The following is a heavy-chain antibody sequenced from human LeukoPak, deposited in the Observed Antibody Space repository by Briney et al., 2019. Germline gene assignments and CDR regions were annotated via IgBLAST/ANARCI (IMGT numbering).Heavy chain of an antibody. CDR3: ARDLHYGGTTAPYGMDV. CDR2: IHPGDSDT. Sequence: PGESLKISCKGYAYRFSGYWIAWVRQMPGKGLEWMGIIHPGDSDTRYSPSFQGQVTISADKSITTAYLQWTSLKASDTAMYYCARDLHYGGTTAPYGMDVWGQGTTVTVSS. CDR1: AYRFSGYW. J-gene: IGHJ6*02. D-gene: IGHD4-23*01. V-gene: IGHV5-51*01.